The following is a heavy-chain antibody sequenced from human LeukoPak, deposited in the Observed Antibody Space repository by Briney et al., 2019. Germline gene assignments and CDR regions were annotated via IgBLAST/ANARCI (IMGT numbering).Heavy chain of an antibody. V-gene: IGHV4-30-2*01. CDR3: ARGAYCGGDCYYQDY. Sequence: PSQTLSLTCAVSGVSINSGGYSWSWIRQPPGKGLEWMGYIYHSGSTYYNPSLKSRVTISVDTSKNQFSLKLSSVTAADTAVYYCARGAYCGGDCYYQDYWGQGILVTVSS. D-gene: IGHD2-21*02. CDR2: IYHSGST. J-gene: IGHJ4*02. CDR1: GVSINSGGYS.